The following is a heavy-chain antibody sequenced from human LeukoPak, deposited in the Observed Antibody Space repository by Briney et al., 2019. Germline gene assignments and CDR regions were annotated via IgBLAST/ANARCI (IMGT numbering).Heavy chain of an antibody. CDR1: GYTFTSYG. CDR2: ISAYNGNT. V-gene: IGHV1-18*01. J-gene: IGHJ3*02. CDR3: ARGEGFGESVGAFDI. D-gene: IGHD3-10*01. Sequence: ASVKASCKASGYTFTSYGISWVRQAPGQGLEWMGWISAYNGNTNYAQKLQGRVTMTTDTSTSTAYMELRSLRSDDAAVYYCARGEGFGESVGAFDIWGQGTMVTVSS.